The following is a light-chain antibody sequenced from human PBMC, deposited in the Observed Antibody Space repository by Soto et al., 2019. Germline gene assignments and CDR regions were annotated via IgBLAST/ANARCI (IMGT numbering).Light chain of an antibody. Sequence: IVMTQSTATLSVSPCERATLSCRASQSVSSNLAWYQQKPGQAPRLLIYGASTRATGIPARFSGSGSGTDFTLTISRLEPEDFAVYYCQQYGSSPRTFGQGTKVDIK. CDR3: QQYGSSPRT. CDR2: GAS. V-gene: IGKV3-15*01. J-gene: IGKJ1*01. CDR1: QSVSSN.